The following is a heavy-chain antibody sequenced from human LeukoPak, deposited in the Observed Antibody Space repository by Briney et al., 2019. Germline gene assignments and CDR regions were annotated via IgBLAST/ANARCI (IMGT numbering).Heavy chain of an antibody. CDR2: IKQDGSEK. Sequence: PGGSLRLSCAASGFTFSSYWMRWVRQAPGKGLEWVANIKQDGSEKYYVDSVKGRFTISRDNAKNSLYLQMNSLRAEDTAVYYCAREVLGYYYGMDVWGQGTTVTVSS. CDR3: AREVLGYYYGMDV. V-gene: IGHV3-7*03. CDR1: GFTFSSYW. J-gene: IGHJ6*02. D-gene: IGHD1-1*01.